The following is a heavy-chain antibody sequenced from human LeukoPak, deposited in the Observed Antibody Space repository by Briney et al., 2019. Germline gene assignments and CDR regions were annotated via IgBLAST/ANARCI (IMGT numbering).Heavy chain of an antibody. J-gene: IGHJ4*02. D-gene: IGHD3-16*01. CDR1: GYSISSGYY. CDR3: ARVDMITFGGVADYFDY. Sequence: RTSETLSLTCAVSGYSISSGYYWGWIRQPPGKGLEWIGSIYHSGSTYYNPSLKSRVTISVDTSKNQFSLKLSSVTAADTAVYYCARVDMITFGGVADYFDYWGQGTLVTVSS. CDR2: IYHSGST. V-gene: IGHV4-38-2*01.